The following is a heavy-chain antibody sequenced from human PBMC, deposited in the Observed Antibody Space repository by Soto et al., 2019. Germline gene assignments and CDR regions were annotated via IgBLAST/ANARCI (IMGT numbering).Heavy chain of an antibody. Sequence: QVQLVESGGGVVQPGRSLRLSCAASGFTFSSYGMHWVRQAPGKGLEWVAVISYDGSNKYYADSVKGRFTISRDNSKNTRNLQRTSLRPADTGVYYGAKGALVVVAATRIPYWGRGALVTVSS. CDR3: AKGALVVVAATRIPY. J-gene: IGHJ4*02. CDR1: GFTFSSYG. V-gene: IGHV3-30*18. CDR2: ISYDGSNK. D-gene: IGHD2-15*01.